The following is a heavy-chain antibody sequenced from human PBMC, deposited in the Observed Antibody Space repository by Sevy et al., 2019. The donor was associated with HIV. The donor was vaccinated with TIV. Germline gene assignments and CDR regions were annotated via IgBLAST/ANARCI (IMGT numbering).Heavy chain of an antibody. V-gene: IGHV3-48*03. D-gene: IGHD4-17*01. Sequence: GGSLRLSCTASGFMFSSYEMNWVRQAPGKGLEWISYISYSGSSTYYSDSVKGRFTISRDTAKNSLYLQMNSLRVEDTAVYYCARDLPPSATTVAHFDYWGQGTLVTVSS. CDR1: GFMFSSYE. J-gene: IGHJ4*02. CDR3: ARDLPPSATTVAHFDY. CDR2: ISYSGSST.